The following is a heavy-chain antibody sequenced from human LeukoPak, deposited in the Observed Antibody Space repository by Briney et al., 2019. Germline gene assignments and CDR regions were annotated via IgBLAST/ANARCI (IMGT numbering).Heavy chain of an antibody. Sequence: LSLTCTVSDISITTYYWSWVRQAPGKGLEWVSSISSSCSYIYYADSVKGRFTISRDNAKNSLYLQMNSLRAEDTAVYYCARVAVDTAMVTGSDYWGQGTLVTVSS. CDR3: ARVAVDTAMVTGSDY. CDR2: ISSSCSYI. V-gene: IGHV3-21*01. J-gene: IGHJ4*02. D-gene: IGHD5-18*01. CDR1: DISITTYY.